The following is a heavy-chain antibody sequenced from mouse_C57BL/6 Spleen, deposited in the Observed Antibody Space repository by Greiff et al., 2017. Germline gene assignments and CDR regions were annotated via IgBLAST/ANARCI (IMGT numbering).Heavy chain of an antibody. Sequence: QVQLQQPGAELVKPGASVKMSCKASGYTFTSYWITWVKQRPGQGLEWIGDIYPGSGSTNYNEKFKSKATLTVDTSSSTAYMQRSSLTSEDSAVYYCAREDYGNYYFDYWGQGTTLTVSS. D-gene: IGHD2-1*01. J-gene: IGHJ2*01. CDR3: AREDYGNYYFDY. CDR1: GYTFTSYW. CDR2: IYPGSGST. V-gene: IGHV1-55*01.